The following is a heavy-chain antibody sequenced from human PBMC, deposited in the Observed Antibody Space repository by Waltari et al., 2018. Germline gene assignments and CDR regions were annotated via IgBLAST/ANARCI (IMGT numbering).Heavy chain of an antibody. V-gene: IGHV1-18*01. J-gene: IGHJ4*02. D-gene: IGHD3-10*01. CDR1: GYTFTSYG. Sequence: QVQLVQSGAEVKTPGPSVKVSCKASGYTFTSYGISWVRQAPGQGLEWMGWSNPYNGNTKYIERLQGRVTLTTDTSTNTAYMELRSLRSDDTAMYYCARDPFAPFYWGQGTLVTVSS. CDR2: SNPYNGNT. CDR3: ARDPFAPFY.